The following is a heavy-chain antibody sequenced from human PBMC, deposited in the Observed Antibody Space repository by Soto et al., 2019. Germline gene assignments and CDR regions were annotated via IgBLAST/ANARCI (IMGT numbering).Heavy chain of an antibody. D-gene: IGHD5-18*01. V-gene: IGHV3-30*18. CDR3: AKDRMVRSYYYGMDL. Sequence: QVHLVESGGGVVQPGVSLRLSCAASGDSGFSFSSYGIHWVRQAPGKGLEWVSVISYDGSNRHFADSLKGRFAVSRDDAMHTVYLQMNSPRPEDTAVYYCAKDRMVRSYYYGMDLLGQGTTVTVSS. CDR1: GDSGFSFSSYG. J-gene: IGHJ6*02. CDR2: ISYDGSNR.